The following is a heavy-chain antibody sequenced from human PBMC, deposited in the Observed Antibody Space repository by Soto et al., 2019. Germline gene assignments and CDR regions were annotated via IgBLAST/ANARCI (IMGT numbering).Heavy chain of an antibody. D-gene: IGHD4-4*01. CDR1: GGSFSGHY. V-gene: IGHV4-34*01. CDR3: ARGGDDYKRGRS. J-gene: IGHJ4*02. CDR2: IHYSGST. Sequence: QVQLQQWGAGLLKPSETLSVTCTVFGGSFSGHYCSWTRQSPGKGLEWIGEIHYSGSTNYSPSLKSRVTMSLDTSKNQFSLKLSSVTAGDTAIYYCARGGDDYKRGRSWGQGTLVTVSS.